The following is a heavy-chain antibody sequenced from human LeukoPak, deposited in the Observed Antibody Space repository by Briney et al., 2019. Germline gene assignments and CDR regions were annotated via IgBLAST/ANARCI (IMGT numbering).Heavy chain of an antibody. V-gene: IGHV4-59*11. J-gene: IGHJ4*02. CDR1: GGSISSHY. CDR2: IYYSGST. Sequence: SETLSLTCTVSGGSISSHYWNWIRQPPGKGLEWIGYIYYSGSTNYNPSLKSRVTISLDTSKSQFSLKLSSVTAADTAVYYCAREGWRWVDFDYWGQGTLVTVSS. D-gene: IGHD1-26*01. CDR3: AREGWRWVDFDY.